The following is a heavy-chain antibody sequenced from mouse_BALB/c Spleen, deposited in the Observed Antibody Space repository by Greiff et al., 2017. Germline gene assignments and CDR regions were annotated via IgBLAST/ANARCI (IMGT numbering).Heavy chain of an antibody. CDR2: INPYTGDT. CDR3: GSGYYGSSFDY. D-gene: IGHD1-1*01. J-gene: IGHJ2*01. CDR1: GYSFTGYV. V-gene: IGHV1-37*01. Sequence: VQLQQSGPELVKPGASVKISCKASGYSFTGYVMNWVKQSHGKSLEWIGRINPYTGDTFYNQKFKGKATLTVNKSSSTAHMELLSLTSEASAVYYCGSGYYGSSFDYWGQGTTLTVSS.